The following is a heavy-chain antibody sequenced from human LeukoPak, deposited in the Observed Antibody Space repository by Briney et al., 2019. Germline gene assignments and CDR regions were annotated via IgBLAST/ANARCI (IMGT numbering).Heavy chain of an antibody. CDR3: ANSEGNY. CDR1: GFTFSSYG. D-gene: IGHD3-10*01. J-gene: IGHJ4*02. V-gene: IGHV3-30*18. Sequence: PGRSLRLSCAASGFTFSSYGMHWVRQAPGKGLEWVAVISYDGSNKYYADSVKGRFTISRDNSKNTLYLQMNSLRAEDTAVYYCANSEGNYWGQGTLVTVSS. CDR2: ISYDGSNK.